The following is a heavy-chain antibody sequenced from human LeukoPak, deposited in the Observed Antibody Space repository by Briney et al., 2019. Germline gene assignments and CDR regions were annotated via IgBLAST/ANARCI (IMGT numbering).Heavy chain of an antibody. CDR3: ARVLGYCSSTSCRPSTVDY. V-gene: IGHV4-59*01. CDR1: GGSISSYY. Sequence: KPSETLSLTCTVSGGSISSYYWSWIRQPPGKGLEWIEYIYYSGSTNYNPSLKSRVTISVDTSKNQFSLKLSSVTAADTAVYYCARVLGYCSSTSCRPSTVDYWGQGTLVTVSS. D-gene: IGHD2-2*01. J-gene: IGHJ4*02. CDR2: IYYSGST.